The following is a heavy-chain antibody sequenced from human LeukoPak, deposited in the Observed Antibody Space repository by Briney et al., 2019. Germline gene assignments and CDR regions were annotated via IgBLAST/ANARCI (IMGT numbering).Heavy chain of an antibody. D-gene: IGHD2-21*02. CDR3: AGEVINRGGDCSPSDY. V-gene: IGHV3-30*02. CDR1: GFTFSSYG. CDR2: IRYDGSNK. Sequence: PGGSLRLSCAASGFTFSSYGMHWVRRAPGKGLEWVAFIRYDGSNKYYADSVKGRFTISRDNSKNTLYLQMNSLRAEDTAVYYCAGEVINRGGDCSPSDYWGQGTLVTVSS. J-gene: IGHJ4*02.